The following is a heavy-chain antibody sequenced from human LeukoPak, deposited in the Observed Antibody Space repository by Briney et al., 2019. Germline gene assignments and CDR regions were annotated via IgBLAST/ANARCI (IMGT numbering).Heavy chain of an antibody. CDR2: IYYSGST. Sequence: VKPSETLSLTCTVSGGSISSYYWSWIRQPPGKGLEWIGYIYYSGSTNYNPSLKSRVTISVDTSKNQFSLKLSSVTAADTAVYYCARFREGYAFDIWGQGTMVTVSS. D-gene: IGHD3-10*01. J-gene: IGHJ3*02. CDR1: GGSISSYY. CDR3: ARFREGYAFDI. V-gene: IGHV4-59*08.